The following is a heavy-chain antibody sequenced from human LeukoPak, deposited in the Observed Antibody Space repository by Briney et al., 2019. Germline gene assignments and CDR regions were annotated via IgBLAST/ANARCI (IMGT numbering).Heavy chain of an antibody. J-gene: IGHJ6*03. D-gene: IGHD1-1*01. CDR2: MNPNSGNT. CDR3: ARGWRSPDYYYYCMDV. CDR1: GYTFTSYD. V-gene: IGHV1-8*01. Sequence: GASVKVSCTASGYTFTSYDINWVRQATGQGLEWMGWMNPNSGNTGYAQKFQGRVTMTRNTSISTAYMELSSLRSEDTAVYYCARGWRSPDYYYYCMDVWGKGTTVTISS.